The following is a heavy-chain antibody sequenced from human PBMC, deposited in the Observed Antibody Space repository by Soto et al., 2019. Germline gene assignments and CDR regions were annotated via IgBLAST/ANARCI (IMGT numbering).Heavy chain of an antibody. CDR2: IYKSATT. V-gene: IGHV4-30-4*01. D-gene: IGHD2-15*01. CDR3: ARGRYCLTGRCFPNWFDS. CDR1: GDSISSVDYF. J-gene: IGHJ5*01. Sequence: SETLSLTCSVSGDSISSVDYFWAWIRQPPGQALEYIGYIYKSATTYYNPSFESRVAISLDTSKSQFPLNVTSVTAADTAVYFCARGRYCLTGRCFPNWFDSWGQGTLVTVSS.